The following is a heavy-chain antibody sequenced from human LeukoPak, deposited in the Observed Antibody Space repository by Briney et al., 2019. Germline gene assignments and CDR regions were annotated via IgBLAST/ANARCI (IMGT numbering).Heavy chain of an antibody. J-gene: IGHJ4*02. CDR2: INPSGDSA. D-gene: IGHD1-26*01. V-gene: IGHV1-46*01. CDR1: GYTFTNYY. CDR3: ARAQSYYDY. Sequence: GASVNVSFKASGYTFTNYYMHWVRQAPGQGLEWMGIINPSGDSAIYAHNFQGRVTMTRDTSTTTVYMELSSLRSEDTAVYYCARAQSYYDYWGQGTLVTVSS.